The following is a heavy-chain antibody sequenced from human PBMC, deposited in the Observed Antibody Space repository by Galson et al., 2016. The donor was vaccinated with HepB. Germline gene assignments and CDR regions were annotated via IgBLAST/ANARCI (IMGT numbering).Heavy chain of an antibody. CDR2: IIPIFGTA. Sequence: SVKVSCRASGDTFSSYAISWVRQAPGQGLEWMGGIIPIFGTAYYAQKFQGRVTITADESTSTAYLEMSSLRSEDTAVYYCARTPSPTYYYGSGSYPAPGIMDVWGQGTLVTVSS. CDR1: GDTFSSYA. V-gene: IGHV1-69*13. J-gene: IGHJ4*02. D-gene: IGHD3-10*01. CDR3: ARTPSPTYYYGSGSYPAPGIMDV.